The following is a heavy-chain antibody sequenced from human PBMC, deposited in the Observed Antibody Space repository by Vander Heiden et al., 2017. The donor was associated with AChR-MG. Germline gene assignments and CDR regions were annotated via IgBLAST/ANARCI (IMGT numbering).Heavy chain of an antibody. Sequence: VQLVQPGAEVKKPGESLKISCKGSGYSFPNYWIGWVRQMPGKGLEWMGIIYPGDSDTRYSPSLQGQVTMSADKSISTAYLQWSSLQASDTAMYYCARQDGSSSSKWFDLWGQGTLVTVSS. CDR3: ARQDGSSSSKWFDL. J-gene: IGHJ5*02. V-gene: IGHV5-51*01. CDR1: GYSFPNYW. D-gene: IGHD6-6*01. CDR2: IYPGDSDT.